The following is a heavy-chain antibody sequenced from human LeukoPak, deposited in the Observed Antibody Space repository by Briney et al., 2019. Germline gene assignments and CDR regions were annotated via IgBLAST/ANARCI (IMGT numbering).Heavy chain of an antibody. CDR2: ISSIVSTI. CDR3: AIPYYYDSSGYYY. CDR1: GFTFSAYS. Sequence: GGSLRLSCATSGFTFSAYSMNWVRHAPGKGLEWVSYISSIVSTIYYADSVKGRFTISRDNAKNSLYLQMNSLRAEDTAVYYCAIPYYYDSSGYYYWGQGTLVTVSS. V-gene: IGHV3-48*04. D-gene: IGHD3-22*01. J-gene: IGHJ4*02.